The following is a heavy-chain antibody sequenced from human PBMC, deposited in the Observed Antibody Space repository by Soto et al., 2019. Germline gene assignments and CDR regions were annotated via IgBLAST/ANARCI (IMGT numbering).Heavy chain of an antibody. J-gene: IGHJ5*02. CDR2: ISFSGSTI. V-gene: IGHV3-48*01. Sequence: GGSLRLSCAASGFTFSGYSMNWVRQAPVKGLEWVSYISFSGSTIYYADSVKGRFTISRDNAKNSLYLQMNSLRAEDTAIYYCAGQIRFDPWGQGTLVTVSS. CDR1: GFTFSGYS. CDR3: AGQIRFDP.